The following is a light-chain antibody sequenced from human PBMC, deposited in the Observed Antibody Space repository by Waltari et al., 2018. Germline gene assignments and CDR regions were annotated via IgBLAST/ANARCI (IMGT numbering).Light chain of an antibody. CDR2: EDN. CDR1: SGSIASNY. V-gene: IGLV6-57*02. Sequence: NFMLTQPHSVSESPGKTVTISCTGSSGSIASNYVQWYQQRPGSAPTTVIYEDNQRPSGVPDRFSGSIDSSSNSASLTISGLKTEDEADDYCQSYDSSNPMVFGGGTKLTVL. J-gene: IGLJ2*01. CDR3: QSYDSSNPMV.